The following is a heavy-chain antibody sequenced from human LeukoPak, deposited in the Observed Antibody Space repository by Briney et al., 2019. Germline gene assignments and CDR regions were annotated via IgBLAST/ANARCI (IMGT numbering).Heavy chain of an antibody. CDR2: ISSSSSYI. J-gene: IGHJ4*02. D-gene: IGHD2-15*01. V-gene: IGHV3-21*01. CDR1: GFTFSSYS. Sequence: VGSLRLSCAASGFTFSSYSMNWVRQAPGQGLEWVSSISSSSSYIYYADSVKGRFTISRDNAKNSLYLQMNSLRAEDTAVYYCARDKGYCSGGSCYWDYWGQGTLVTVSS. CDR3: ARDKGYCSGGSCYWDY.